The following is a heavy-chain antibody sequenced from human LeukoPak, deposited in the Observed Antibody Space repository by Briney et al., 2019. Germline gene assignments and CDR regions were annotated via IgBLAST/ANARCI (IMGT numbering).Heavy chain of an antibody. CDR1: GGSISSYY. J-gene: IGHJ5*02. CDR3: ARGRFDP. CDR2: IYYSGST. Sequence: SETLSLTCTVSGGSISSYYWSWIRQPPGKGPEWIGYIYYSGSTNYNPSLKSRVTISVDTSKNQFSLKLSSVTAADTAVYYCARGRFDPWGQGTLVTVSS. V-gene: IGHV4-59*01.